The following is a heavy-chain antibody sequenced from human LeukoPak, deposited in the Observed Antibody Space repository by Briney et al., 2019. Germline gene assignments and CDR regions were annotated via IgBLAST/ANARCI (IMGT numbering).Heavy chain of an antibody. CDR2: ISSNGGST. CDR3: ARSALWFGESTYYFDY. V-gene: IGHV3-64*01. Sequence: GGSLRLSCAASGFTFSSYAMLWVRQAPGKGLEYVSAISSNGGSTYYANSVKGRFTISRDNSKNTLYLQMGSLRAEDVAVYYCARSALWFGESTYYFDYWGQGTLVTVSS. CDR1: GFTFSSYA. J-gene: IGHJ4*02. D-gene: IGHD3-10*01.